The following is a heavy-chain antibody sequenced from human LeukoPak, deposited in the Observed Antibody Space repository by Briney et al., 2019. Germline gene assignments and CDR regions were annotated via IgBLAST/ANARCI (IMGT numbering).Heavy chain of an antibody. D-gene: IGHD6-19*01. CDR1: GGSISSYY. Sequence: ASETLSLTCTVSGGSISSYYWSWIRQPAGKGLEWIGRIYTSGSTNYNPSLKSRVTISVGTSKNQFSLKLSSVTAADTAVYYCARDASSGRRPDYWGQGTLVTVSS. J-gene: IGHJ4*02. CDR3: ARDASSGRRPDY. CDR2: IYTSGST. V-gene: IGHV4-4*07.